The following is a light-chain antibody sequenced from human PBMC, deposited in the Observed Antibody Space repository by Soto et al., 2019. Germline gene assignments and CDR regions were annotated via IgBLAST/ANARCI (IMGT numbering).Light chain of an antibody. CDR1: QSVSSN. V-gene: IGKV3D-15*02. CDR3: HQDFNLPWT. CDR2: GTS. J-gene: IGKJ1*01. Sequence: EIVMTQSPATLSVYLGERATLSCRASQSVSSNLAWYQQKPGQAPRLLIYGTSTRATGIPVRFSGSGSGTDFTLTISSLQPEDFAVYFCHQDFNLPWTFAQGTKVDI.